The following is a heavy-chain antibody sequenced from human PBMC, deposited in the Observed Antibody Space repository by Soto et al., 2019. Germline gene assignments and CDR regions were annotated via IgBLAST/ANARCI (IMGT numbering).Heavy chain of an antibody. J-gene: IGHJ4*02. CDR3: AKEEEAGEYHFDY. Sequence: PGASLRLSFSAPGFTFSSYGMHWVLHAPGKWLEWVAVISYDGSNKYYADSVKGRFTISRDNSKNTLYLQMNSLRAEETAVYYCAKEEEAGEYHFDYWGQGILVTASS. V-gene: IGHV3-30*18. CDR1: GFTFSSYG. CDR2: ISYDGSNK. D-gene: IGHD6-13*01.